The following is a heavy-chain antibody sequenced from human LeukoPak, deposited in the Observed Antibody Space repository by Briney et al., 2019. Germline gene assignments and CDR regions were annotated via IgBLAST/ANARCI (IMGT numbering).Heavy chain of an antibody. J-gene: IGHJ4*02. CDR1: GFTFSDYY. CDR3: ARDTVAYYDSSGSAFFH. Sequence: GGSLRLSCAASGFTFSDYYMSWVRQAPGKGLEWVAVIWYDGSNKYYADSVEGRFTISRDNSKNTLYLQMNSLRAEDTAVYYCARDTVAYYDSSGSAFFHWGQGTLVTVSS. V-gene: IGHV3-33*08. CDR2: IWYDGSNK. D-gene: IGHD3-22*01.